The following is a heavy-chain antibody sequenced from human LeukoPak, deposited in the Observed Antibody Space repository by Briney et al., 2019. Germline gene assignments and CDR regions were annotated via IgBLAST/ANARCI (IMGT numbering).Heavy chain of an antibody. V-gene: IGHV3-9*01. Sequence: FTFXXYAMHWVRQAPGKGLEWVSGISWNSGSIVYADSVKGRFTISRDNAKNSLYLQMNSLRAEDTAVYYCXXXXXTXXGXVWGKGXTXTISS. CDR3: XXXXXTXXGXV. CDR1: FTFXXYA. CDR2: ISWNSGSI. J-gene: IGHJ6*04.